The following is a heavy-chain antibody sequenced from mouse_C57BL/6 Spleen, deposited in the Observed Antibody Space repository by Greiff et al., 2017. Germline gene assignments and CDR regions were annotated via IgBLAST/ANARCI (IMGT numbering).Heavy chain of an antibody. CDR1: GYTFTSYW. J-gene: IGHJ2*01. Sequence: QVQLQQPGAELVKPGASVKLSCKASGYTFTSYWMQWVKQRPGQGLEWIGEIDPSDSYTNYNQKFKGKATLTVDTSSSTAYMQLSSLTSEDSAVYYCARDYSNYRYFDYWGQGTTHTVSS. CDR3: ARDYSNYRYFDY. V-gene: IGHV1-50*01. D-gene: IGHD2-5*01. CDR2: IDPSDSYT.